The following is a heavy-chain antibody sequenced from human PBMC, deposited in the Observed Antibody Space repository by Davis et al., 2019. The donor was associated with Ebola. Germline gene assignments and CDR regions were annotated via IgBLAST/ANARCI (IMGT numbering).Heavy chain of an antibody. Sequence: GGSLRLSCAASGFTFSAYSMIWVRQAPGKGLEWVSYIGGTSKIVDYADSLKGRFTISRDNAKNLLYLQINSLRDEDTAVYYCARHDDYWGQGTLVTVSS. V-gene: IGHV3-48*02. CDR2: IGGTSKIV. CDR3: ARHDDY. J-gene: IGHJ4*02. CDR1: GFTFSAYS.